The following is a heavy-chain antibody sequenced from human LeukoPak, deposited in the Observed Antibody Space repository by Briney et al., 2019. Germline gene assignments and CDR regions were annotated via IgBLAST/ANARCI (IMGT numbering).Heavy chain of an antibody. CDR1: GFTFSSYW. Sequence: GGSLRLSCAAPGFTFSSYWMSWVRQAPGKGLEWVANIRHDGSEKYYVDSVKGRFTISRDNAKDSLYLQMNSLRVEDTAVYYCAKDLMIAAAGLFDYWGQGTLVTVSS. V-gene: IGHV3-7*01. D-gene: IGHD6-13*01. CDR2: IRHDGSEK. J-gene: IGHJ4*02. CDR3: AKDLMIAAAGLFDY.